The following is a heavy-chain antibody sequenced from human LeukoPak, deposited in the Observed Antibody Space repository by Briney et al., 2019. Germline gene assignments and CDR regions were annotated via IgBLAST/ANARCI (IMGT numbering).Heavy chain of an antibody. V-gene: IGHV3-30*01. Sequence: GGSLRLSCAASGFTFSNYAMQWVRQAPGKGLEWGSLISFGGTYEYYADSVKGRFTISRDNSKNTLYLQLNSLRAEDTAVYYCARDSTYYYDSGSSGPHYFDNWGQGTLVTVSS. CDR2: ISFGGTYE. CDR3: ARDSTYYYDSGSSGPHYFDN. CDR1: GFTFSNYA. D-gene: IGHD3-10*01. J-gene: IGHJ4*02.